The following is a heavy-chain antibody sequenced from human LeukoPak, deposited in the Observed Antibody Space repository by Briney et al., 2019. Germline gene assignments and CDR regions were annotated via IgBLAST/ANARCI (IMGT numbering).Heavy chain of an antibody. CDR1: GGTFSSYA. J-gene: IGHJ6*02. Sequence: ASVKVSCTASGGTFSSYAISWVRQAPGQGLEWMGRIIPILGIANYAQTFQGRVTITADKSTNTAYIELSSLRSEDMAVYYCANRLELLLPTPYYYGMDVWGQGNTVTVSS. V-gene: IGHV1-69*04. D-gene: IGHD3-3*01. CDR3: ANRLELLLPTPYYYGMDV. CDR2: IIPILGIA.